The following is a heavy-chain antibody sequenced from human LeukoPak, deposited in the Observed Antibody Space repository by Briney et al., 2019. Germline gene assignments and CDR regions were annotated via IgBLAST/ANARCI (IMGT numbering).Heavy chain of an antibody. CDR2: INPSGGST. CDR3: ARDLPMGSAAHYYYGMDV. J-gene: IGHJ6*02. D-gene: IGHD2-2*01. Sequence: ASVKVSCEASGYTFTSYYMHWVRQAPGQGLEWMGIINPSGGSTSYAQKFQGRVTMTRDTSTSTVYMELSSLRSEDTAVYYCARDLPMGSAAHYYYGMDVWGQGTTVTVSS. CDR1: GYTFTSYY. V-gene: IGHV1-46*01.